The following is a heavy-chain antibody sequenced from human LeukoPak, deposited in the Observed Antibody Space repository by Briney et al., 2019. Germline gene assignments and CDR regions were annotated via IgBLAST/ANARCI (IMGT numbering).Heavy chain of an antibody. J-gene: IGHJ4*02. CDR1: GGSFSGYY. V-gene: IGHV4-34*01. D-gene: IGHD4-17*01. CDR3: ARSQDDYGDLFDY. Sequence: SETLSLTCAVYGGSFSGYYWSWIRQPPGKGLEWIGEINHSGSTNYNPSLKSRVTISVDTSKNQFSLKLSSVTAADTAVYYCARSQDDYGDLFDYWGQGTLVTVSS. CDR2: INHSGST.